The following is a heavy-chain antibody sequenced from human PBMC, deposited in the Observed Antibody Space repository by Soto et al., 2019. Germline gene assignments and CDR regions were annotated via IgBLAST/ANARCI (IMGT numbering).Heavy chain of an antibody. Sequence: QVQLQESGPGLVKPSDTLSLTCAVSGYSISSGNWWGWIRQPPGKGLEWIGYIYYSGRTYYNPSLKSRVPLSVDTSKNQFSLKLSSVTAVDTAVYYCARSLTSTLYAFDIWGQGTMVTVSS. CDR1: GYSISSGNW. CDR3: ARSLTSTLYAFDI. J-gene: IGHJ3*02. V-gene: IGHV4-28*01. CDR2: IYYSGRT. D-gene: IGHD3-16*01.